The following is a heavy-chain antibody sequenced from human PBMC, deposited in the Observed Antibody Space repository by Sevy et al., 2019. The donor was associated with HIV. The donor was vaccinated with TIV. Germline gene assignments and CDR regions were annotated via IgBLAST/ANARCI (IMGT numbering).Heavy chain of an antibody. J-gene: IGHJ6*02. CDR2: IRSKANSYAT. CDR1: GFTFSGSA. D-gene: IGHD2-15*01. CDR3: TRSLVGYCSGGSCGYYYYYGMDV. V-gene: IGHV3-73*01. Sequence: GGSLRLSCAASGFTFSGSAMHWVRQASGKGLEWVGRIRSKANSYATAYAASVKGRFTISRDDSKNTAYLQMNSLKTEDTAVDYCTRSLVGYCSGGSCGYYYYYGMDVWGQGTTVTVSS.